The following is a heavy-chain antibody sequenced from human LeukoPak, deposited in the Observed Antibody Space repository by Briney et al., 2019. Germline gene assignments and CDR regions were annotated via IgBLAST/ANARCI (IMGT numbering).Heavy chain of an antibody. D-gene: IGHD2-15*01. CDR2: ISGNGGST. V-gene: IGHV3-23*01. CDR3: ARRYCSGGSCYSDDALDI. Sequence: PGGSLGLSCAASGFTFSSYAMSWVRQAPGKGLEWVSAISGNGGSTYYADSVKGRFTISRDNSKNTLYLQMNSLRAEDTAVYYCARRYCSGGSCYSDDALDIWGQGTMVTVSS. J-gene: IGHJ3*02. CDR1: GFTFSSYA.